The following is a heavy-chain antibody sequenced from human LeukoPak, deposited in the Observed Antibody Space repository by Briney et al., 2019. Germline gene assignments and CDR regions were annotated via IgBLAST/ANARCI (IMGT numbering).Heavy chain of an antibody. Sequence: KTGGSLRLSCVASGFTFSSYSMNWVRQAPGKGLEWVSSISSSSSYIYYADSVKGRFTISRDNSKNTLYLQMNSLRAEDTAVYYCAKHSTTFRFAMVRGVIITGWFDPWGQGTLVTVSS. D-gene: IGHD3-10*01. V-gene: IGHV3-21*04. CDR1: GFTFSSYS. CDR2: ISSSSSYI. CDR3: AKHSTTFRFAMVRGVIITGWFDP. J-gene: IGHJ5*02.